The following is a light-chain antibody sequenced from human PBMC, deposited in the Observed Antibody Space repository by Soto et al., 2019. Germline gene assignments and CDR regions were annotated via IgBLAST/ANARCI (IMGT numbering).Light chain of an antibody. CDR3: NSYAGSNNWV. J-gene: IGLJ3*02. Sequence: QSALTQPASVSGSPGQSITISCTGTSSDVGGYNYVSWYQQHPGKAPTLMIYEVSKRPSGVPDRFSGSKSGNTASLTVSGLHAEDEADYYCNSYAGSNNWVFGGGTKLTVL. CDR1: SSDVGGYNY. V-gene: IGLV2-8*01. CDR2: EVS.